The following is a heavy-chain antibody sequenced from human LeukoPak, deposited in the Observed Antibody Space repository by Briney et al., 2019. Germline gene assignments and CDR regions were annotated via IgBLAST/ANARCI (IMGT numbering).Heavy chain of an antibody. V-gene: IGHV1-18*01. D-gene: IGHD6-13*01. Sequence: ASVEVSCKASGYTFANYGISWVRQAPGQGLEWMGWISAYSGITKYAQNFQGRVAMTTDTSTSTAYVELRSLRSDDTAMYYCARDFAAAGTWGYWGQGTLVTVSS. CDR3: ARDFAAAGTWGY. J-gene: IGHJ4*02. CDR1: GYTFANYG. CDR2: ISAYSGIT.